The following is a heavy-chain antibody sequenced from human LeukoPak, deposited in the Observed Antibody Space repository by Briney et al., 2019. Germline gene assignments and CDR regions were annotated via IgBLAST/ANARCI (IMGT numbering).Heavy chain of an antibody. D-gene: IGHD3-10*01. CDR1: GGSISSYY. CDR3: VGFGSRNWFDP. Sequence: SETLSLTCTVSGGSISSYYWSWIRQPPGKGLEWIGYIYYSGSTNCNPSLKSRVTISVDTSKNQFSLKLSSVTAADTAVYYCVGFGSRNWFDPWGQGTLVTVSS. V-gene: IGHV4-59*08. CDR2: IYYSGST. J-gene: IGHJ5*02.